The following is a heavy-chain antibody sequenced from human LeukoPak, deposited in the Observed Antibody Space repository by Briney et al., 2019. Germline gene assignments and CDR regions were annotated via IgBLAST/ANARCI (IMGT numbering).Heavy chain of an antibody. CDR2: IRYDGSNK. D-gene: IGHD5-12*01. J-gene: IGHJ6*04. V-gene: IGHV3-30*02. CDR1: GFTFSSFG. Sequence: PGGSLRLSCAASGFTFSSFGIHWVRQAPGKGLEWVAFIRYDGSNKYYADSVRGRVTIYRDNSKNTMYLQMNSLRPEDTAVYYCAKDLPGRLKMMDVWGKGTTVTVSS. CDR3: AKDLPGRLKMMDV.